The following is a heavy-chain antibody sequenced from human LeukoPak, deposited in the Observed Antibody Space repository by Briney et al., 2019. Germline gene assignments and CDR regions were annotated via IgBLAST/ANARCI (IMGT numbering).Heavy chain of an antibody. V-gene: IGHV1-8*01. CDR2: MNPNSGNT. CDR1: GYTFTSYD. J-gene: IGHJ4*02. Sequence: ASVKVSCNASGYTFTSYDINWVRQAPGQGLEWMGWMNPNSGNTGYAQKFQGRVTMTRNTSISTAYMELSSLRSEDTAVYYCARASHRSYRYIGYWGQGTLVTVSS. CDR3: ARASHRSYRYIGY. D-gene: IGHD3-16*02.